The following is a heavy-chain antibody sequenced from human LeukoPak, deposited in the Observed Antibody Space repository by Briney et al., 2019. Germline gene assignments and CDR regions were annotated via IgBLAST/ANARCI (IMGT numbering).Heavy chain of an antibody. V-gene: IGHV4-4*07. CDR1: GGSISSYY. Sequence: SSETLSLTCTASGGSISSYYWSWIRQPAGKGLEWIGRMHSSGSTNYNPSIKSRVTMSLDTSKNQFSLKVDSVTAADTAMYYCAREAVHYGSGSHDYWGQGTLVAVSS. CDR2: MHSSGST. D-gene: IGHD3-10*01. CDR3: AREAVHYGSGSHDY. J-gene: IGHJ4*02.